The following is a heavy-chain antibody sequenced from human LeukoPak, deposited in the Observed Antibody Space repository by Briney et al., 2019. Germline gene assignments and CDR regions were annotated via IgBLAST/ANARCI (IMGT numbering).Heavy chain of an antibody. J-gene: IGHJ4*02. V-gene: IGHV1-69*13. CDR2: IIPIFGTA. D-gene: IGHD3-3*01. CDR3: ARDPRITIFGVVTRTLDY. CDR1: GGTFSSDA. Sequence: SVKVSCKASGGTFSSDAISWVRQAPGQGLEWMGGIIPIFGTANYAQKFQGRVTITADESTSTAYMELSSLRSEDTAVYYCARDPRITIFGVVTRTLDYWGQGTLVTVSS.